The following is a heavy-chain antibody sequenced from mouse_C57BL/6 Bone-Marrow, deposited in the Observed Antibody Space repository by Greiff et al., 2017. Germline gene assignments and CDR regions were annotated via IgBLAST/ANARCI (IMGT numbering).Heavy chain of an antibody. V-gene: IGHV5-9-1*02. Sequence: DVKLVESGEGLVKPGGSLKLSCAASGFTFSSYAMSWVRQTPEKRLEWVAYISSGGDYINYADTVKGRFTIPRDNARNTLYLQMSSLKSEDTAMYYCTRGYYGSSLYWYFDVWGTGTTVTVSS. J-gene: IGHJ1*03. CDR1: GFTFSSYA. CDR3: TRGYYGSSLYWYFDV. D-gene: IGHD1-1*01. CDR2: ISSGGDYI.